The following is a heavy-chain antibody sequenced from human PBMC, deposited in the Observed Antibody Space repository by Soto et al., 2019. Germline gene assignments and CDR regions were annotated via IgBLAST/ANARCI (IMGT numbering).Heavy chain of an antibody. J-gene: IGHJ5*02. CDR1: GGSISRSGYF. CDR3: ARDLTISSTDGPLDP. D-gene: IGHD1-1*01. Sequence: PSETLSLTCTVSGGSISRSGYFWSWIRQHPGKGLEWIGNIHYTGSTNYNPSLKSRVTILLGTSTSQFSLKVSSVTAADTAVYYCARDLTISSTDGPLDPWGHGTLVTVSS. V-gene: IGHV4-61*08. CDR2: IHYTGST.